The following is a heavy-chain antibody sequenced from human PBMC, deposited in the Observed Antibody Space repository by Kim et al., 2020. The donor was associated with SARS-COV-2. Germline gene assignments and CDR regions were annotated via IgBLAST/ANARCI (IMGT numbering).Heavy chain of an antibody. Sequence: QKFQGRVTMTRDTSTSTVYMELSSLRSEDTAVYYCARDHEYSSSPGLFDYWGQGTLVTVSS. CDR3: ARDHEYSSSPGLFDY. J-gene: IGHJ4*02. D-gene: IGHD6-6*01. V-gene: IGHV1-46*01.